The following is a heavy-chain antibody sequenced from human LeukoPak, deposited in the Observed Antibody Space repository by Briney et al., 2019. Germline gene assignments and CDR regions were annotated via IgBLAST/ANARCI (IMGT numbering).Heavy chain of an antibody. Sequence: PGGSLRLSCAASGFTFSSYAMSWVRQAPGKGLEWVSAISGSGGSTYYADSVKGRFTISRDNSKNTLYLQMNSLRAEDTAVYYCAKDRGLRYFDWLSEGRFDPWGQGTLVTVSS. D-gene: IGHD3-9*01. CDR2: ISGSGGST. CDR3: AKDRGLRYFDWLSEGRFDP. J-gene: IGHJ5*02. V-gene: IGHV3-23*01. CDR1: GFTFSSYA.